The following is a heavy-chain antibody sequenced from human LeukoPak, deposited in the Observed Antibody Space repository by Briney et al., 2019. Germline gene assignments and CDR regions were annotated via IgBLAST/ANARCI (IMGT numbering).Heavy chain of an antibody. V-gene: IGHV1-69*05. D-gene: IGHD5-12*01. CDR3: ARGRGYDSHYFDY. CDR1: GGTFSSYA. J-gene: IGHJ4*02. Sequence: SVKVSCKASGGTFSSYAISWVRQAPGQGLEWMGGIIPIFGTANYAQKFQGRVTITTDESTSTAYMELSSLRSEATAVYYCARGRGYDSHYFDYWGQGTLVTVSS. CDR2: IIPIFGTA.